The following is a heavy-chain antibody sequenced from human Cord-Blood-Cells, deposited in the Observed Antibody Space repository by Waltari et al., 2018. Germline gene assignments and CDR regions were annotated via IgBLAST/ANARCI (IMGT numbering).Heavy chain of an antibody. D-gene: IGHD6-13*01. CDR1: GYTFTGYY. J-gene: IGHJ6*02. CDR2: INPNSGGT. Sequence: QVQLVQSGAEVKKPGASVKVSCKASGYTFTGYYMHWVRQAPGKGREWMGWINPNSGGTNYAQRFQGWVTMTRDTSISTAYMELSRLRSDDTAVYYCARGAGYSSTSRMDVWGQGTTVTVSS. CDR3: ARGAGYSSTSRMDV. V-gene: IGHV1-2*04.